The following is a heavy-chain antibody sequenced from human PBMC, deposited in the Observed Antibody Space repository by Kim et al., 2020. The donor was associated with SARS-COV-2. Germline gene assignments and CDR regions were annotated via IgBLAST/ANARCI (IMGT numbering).Heavy chain of an antibody. J-gene: IGHJ6*02. D-gene: IGHD3-3*01. CDR2: IYPGDSDT. CDR3: ARLDRGFWSGYYAYGMDV. V-gene: IGHV5-51*01. Sequence: GASLKISCKGSGYSFTSYWIGWVRQMPGKGLEWMGIIYPGDSDTRYSPSFQGQVTISADKSISTAYLQWSSLKASDTAMYYCARLDRGFWSGYYAYGMDVWGQGTTVTVSS. CDR1: GYSFTSYW.